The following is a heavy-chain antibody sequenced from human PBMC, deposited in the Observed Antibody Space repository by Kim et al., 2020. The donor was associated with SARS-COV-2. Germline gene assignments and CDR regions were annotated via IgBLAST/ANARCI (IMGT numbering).Heavy chain of an antibody. CDR3: ARIRPGRYDYVWGSYRFGHFDY. J-gene: IGHJ4*02. Sequence: SETLSLTCTVSGGSISSGGYYWSWIRQHPGKGLEWIGYIYYSGSTYYNPSLKSRVTISVDTSKNQFSLKLSSVTAADTAVYYCARIRPGRYDYVWGSYRFGHFDYWGQGTLVTVSS. D-gene: IGHD3-16*02. CDR1: GGSISSGGYY. V-gene: IGHV4-31*03. CDR2: IYYSGST.